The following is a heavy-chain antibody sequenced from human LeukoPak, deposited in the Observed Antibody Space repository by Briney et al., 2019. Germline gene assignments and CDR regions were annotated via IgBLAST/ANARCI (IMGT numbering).Heavy chain of an antibody. J-gene: IGHJ4*02. D-gene: IGHD4-17*01. CDR1: GFTFDDYV. Sequence: GRSLRLSCAASGFTFDDYVRPWVRQAPGKGLERVSGISWNNGSIGYADSVKGRFTISRDNAKNSLYLQMNSLRAEDTALYCCARVFYGDYVRYPFDYWGQGTLVTVSS. CDR2: ISWNNGSI. V-gene: IGHV3-9*01. CDR3: ARVFYGDYVRYPFDY.